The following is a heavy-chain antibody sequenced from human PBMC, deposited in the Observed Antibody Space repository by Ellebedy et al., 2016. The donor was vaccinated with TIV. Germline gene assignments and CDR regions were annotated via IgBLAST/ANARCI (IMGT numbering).Heavy chain of an antibody. CDR2: ISSSGGST. D-gene: IGHD3-22*01. CDR3: AKLDSSGYYYGRFDY. CDR1: GFTFGSFA. Sequence: GGSLRLSCAASGFTFGSFALHWVRQAPGKGLEWDSSISSSGGSTEYADSVRGRVTISRDNSKNTLYLHMNSLRADDTAVYYCAKLDSSGYYYGRFDYWGQGTRVTVSS. J-gene: IGHJ4*02. V-gene: IGHV3-23*01.